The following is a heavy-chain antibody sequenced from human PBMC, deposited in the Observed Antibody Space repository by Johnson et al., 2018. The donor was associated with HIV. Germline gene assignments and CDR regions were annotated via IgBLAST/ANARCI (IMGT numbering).Heavy chain of an antibody. V-gene: IGHV3-7*01. CDR3: AREGPSERAGFDI. CDR2: IKQDGSEK. Sequence: VQLVESGGGLVQPGGSLRLSCAASGFTFSSYWMSWVRQAPRKGLEWVANIKQDGSEKYYVDSVKGRFTISRDNAKKSLYLQMNSLRADDTAVYYCAREGPSERAGFDIWGQGTMVTVSS. CDR1: GFTFSSYW. J-gene: IGHJ3*02.